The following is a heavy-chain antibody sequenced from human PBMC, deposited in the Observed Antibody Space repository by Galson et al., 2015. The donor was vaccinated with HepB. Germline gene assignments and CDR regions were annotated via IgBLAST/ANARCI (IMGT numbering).Heavy chain of an antibody. Sequence: TLSLTCAVSGGSISSDGYSWSWIRQPPGQGLEWFGYIYHSGSTYSNPSLKSRVAISVDRSKNQFSLKLTSVTAAETAVYYCAGGSSYGYTFYYYYGVDDWGQGTLVTVSS. D-gene: IGHD5-18*01. CDR2: IYHSGST. V-gene: IGHV4-30-2*01. J-gene: IGHJ6*02. CDR3: AGGSSYGYTFYYYYGVDD. CDR1: GGSISSDGYS.